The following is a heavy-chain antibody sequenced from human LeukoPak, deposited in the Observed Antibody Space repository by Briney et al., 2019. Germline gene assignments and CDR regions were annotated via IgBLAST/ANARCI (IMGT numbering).Heavy chain of an antibody. CDR2: IIPIFGTA. CDR3: VREVGYGDYVSTNNWFDP. Sequence: ASVKVSCKASGGTFSSYAISWVRQAPGQGLEWMGGIIPIFGTANYAQKFQGRVTITTDESTSTAYMELSSLRSEDTAVYYCVREVGYGDYVSTNNWFDPWGQGTLVIVSS. D-gene: IGHD4-17*01. V-gene: IGHV1-69*05. J-gene: IGHJ5*02. CDR1: GGTFSSYA.